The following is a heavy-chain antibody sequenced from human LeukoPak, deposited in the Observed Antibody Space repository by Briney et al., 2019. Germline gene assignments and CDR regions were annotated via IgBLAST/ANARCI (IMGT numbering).Heavy chain of an antibody. CDR1: GFTFSSYS. V-gene: IGHV3-21*01. J-gene: IGHJ4*02. D-gene: IGHD6-19*01. CDR2: ISSSSSYI. CDR3: AADSSGWYYFDY. Sequence: KSGGSLRLSCAASGFTFSSYSMNWVRQAPGKGLEWVSSISSSSSYIYYADSVKGRFTISRDNAKNSLYLQMNSLRAEDTAVYYCAADSSGWYYFDYWGQGTLVTVSS.